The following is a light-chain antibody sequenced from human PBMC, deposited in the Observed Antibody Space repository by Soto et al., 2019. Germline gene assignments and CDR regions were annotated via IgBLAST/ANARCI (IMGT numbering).Light chain of an antibody. CDR1: QSISSC. Sequence: DLQMTQSPSTLSASVGDRVTITCWSSQSISSCLAWYHQKPVRAPKLLIYDSSSCESGVPSRFSDSGSGTEFRLTISTMQPDDFATYNCQQYDSFSVTFGQGTRLEI. CDR2: DSS. V-gene: IGKV1-5*01. CDR3: QQYDSFSVT. J-gene: IGKJ5*01.